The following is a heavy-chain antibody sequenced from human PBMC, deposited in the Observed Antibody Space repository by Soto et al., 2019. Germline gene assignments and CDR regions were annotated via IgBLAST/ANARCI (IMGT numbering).Heavy chain of an antibody. CDR3: AKGRGGSGCLTPRVDF. CDR1: GFTFNNYA. Sequence: EVQLVESGGGLVQPGGSLRLSCAASGFTFNNYAMTWVRQAPGKGLEWVSAISGGGDTTSYADSVKGRFTVSRDGSKNTLYLQMSSLRAEDTALYYCAKGRGGSGCLTPRVDFWGQGTLVTVSS. V-gene: IGHV3-23*04. J-gene: IGHJ4*02. D-gene: IGHD3-10*01. CDR2: ISGGGDTT.